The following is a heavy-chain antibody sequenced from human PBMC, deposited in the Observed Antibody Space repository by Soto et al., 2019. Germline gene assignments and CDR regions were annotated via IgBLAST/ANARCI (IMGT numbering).Heavy chain of an antibody. V-gene: IGHV3-30-3*01. CDR3: ARDIMDKAMVSWADY. CDR2: ISYDGSNK. J-gene: IGHJ4*02. Sequence: PVGSLRLSCAASGFTFSSYAMHWVRQAPGKGLEWVAVISYDGSNKYYADSVKGRFTISRDNSKNTLYLQMNSLRAEDTAVYYCARDIMDKAMVSWADYCGQRTLVTVSS. D-gene: IGHD5-18*01. CDR1: GFTFSSYA.